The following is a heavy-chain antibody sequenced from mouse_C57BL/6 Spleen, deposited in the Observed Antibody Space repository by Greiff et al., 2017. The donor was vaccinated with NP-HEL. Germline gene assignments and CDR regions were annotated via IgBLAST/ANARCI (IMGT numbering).Heavy chain of an antibody. D-gene: IGHD1-1*01. Sequence: QVQLQQSGAELMKPGASVKLSCKATGYTFTGYWIEWVKQRPGHGLEWIGEILPGSGSTNYNDKFKGKATFTADTSSNTAYMQLSSLTTEDSAIYYGARRTTVVSDWYFDVWGTGTTVTVSS. V-gene: IGHV1-9*01. CDR3: ARRTTVVSDWYFDV. CDR2: ILPGSGST. CDR1: GYTFTGYW. J-gene: IGHJ1*03.